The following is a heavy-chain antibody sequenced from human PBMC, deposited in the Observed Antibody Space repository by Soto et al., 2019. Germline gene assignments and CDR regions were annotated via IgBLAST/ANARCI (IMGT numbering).Heavy chain of an antibody. D-gene: IGHD6-19*01. V-gene: IGHV3-33*01. J-gene: IGHJ4*02. CDR2: IWYDGSNK. CDR1: GFTFSSYG. CDR3: ARVDGIGVAGGLFVY. Sequence: GGSLRLSCAASGFTFSSYGMHWVRQAPGKGLEWVAVIWYDGSNKYYSDSVKGRFTISRDNSKNTLYLQMNSLRAEDTAVYYCARVDGIGVAGGLFVYWGQGTLVTVSS.